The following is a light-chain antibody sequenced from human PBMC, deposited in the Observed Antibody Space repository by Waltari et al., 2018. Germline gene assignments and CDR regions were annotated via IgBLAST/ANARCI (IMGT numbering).Light chain of an antibody. Sequence: VLTQSPGTLSLSPGERVTLSCRASQSLTKRYLAWYQQKPGQAPRLLIYGASSRAAGIPDRFSGSGSGTDFTLTISGLEPDDSAVYYCQQYGSSILYTIGQGTKLEIK. CDR1: QSLTKRY. CDR2: GAS. J-gene: IGKJ2*01. CDR3: QQYGSSILYT. V-gene: IGKV3-20*01.